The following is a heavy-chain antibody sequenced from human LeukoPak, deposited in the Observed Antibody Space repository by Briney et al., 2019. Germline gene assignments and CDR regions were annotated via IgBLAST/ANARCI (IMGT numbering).Heavy chain of an antibody. Sequence: PGGSLRLSRAASGFTFSSYSMNWVRQAPGKGLEWVSSISSSSSYIYYAGSVKGRFTISRDNAKNSLYLQMNSLRAEDTAVYYCARDRREQLWLPYYFDYWGQGTLVTVSS. D-gene: IGHD5-18*01. CDR1: GFTFSSYS. J-gene: IGHJ4*02. V-gene: IGHV3-21*01. CDR3: ARDRREQLWLPYYFDY. CDR2: ISSSSSYI.